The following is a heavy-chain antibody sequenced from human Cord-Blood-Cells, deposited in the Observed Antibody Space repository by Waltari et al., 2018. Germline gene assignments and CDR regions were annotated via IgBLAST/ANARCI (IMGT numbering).Heavy chain of an antibody. J-gene: IGHJ4*02. CDR2: INHSGST. CDR3: AGGAYCSGGSCYWIDY. D-gene: IGHD2-15*01. Sequence: QVQLQQWGAGLLKPSETLSLTCAVHGGSFSGYYWSWLRQPPGKGLEWIGEINHSGSTNYNASLKSRVTISVDQNKNQVSLNLSSGTAADTAVYYCAGGAYCSGGSCYWIDYWGQGTLVTVSS. V-gene: IGHV4-34*01. CDR1: GGSFSGYY.